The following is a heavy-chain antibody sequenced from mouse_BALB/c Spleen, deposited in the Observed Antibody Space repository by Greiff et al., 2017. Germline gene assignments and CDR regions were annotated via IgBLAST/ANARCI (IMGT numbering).Heavy chain of an antibody. J-gene: IGHJ4*01. CDR1: GFTFSSFG. CDR2: ISSGSSTI. D-gene: IGHD1-2*01. Sequence: EVQVVESGGGLVQPGGSRKLSCAASGFTFSSFGMHWVRQAPEKGLEWVAYISSGSSTIYYADTVKGRFTISRDIPKNTLFLQMTSLRSEDTAMYYCARLGRPYYAMDYWGQGTSVTVSS. CDR3: ARLGRPYYAMDY. V-gene: IGHV5-17*02.